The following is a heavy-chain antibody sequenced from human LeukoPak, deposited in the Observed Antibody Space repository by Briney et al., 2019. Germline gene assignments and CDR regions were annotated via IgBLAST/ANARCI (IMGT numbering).Heavy chain of an antibody. CDR3: AREYKEPQDIVVVVAAEPAFDI. CDR2: ISHDGSNK. V-gene: IGHV3-30*04. CDR1: GFTFSSYA. J-gene: IGHJ3*02. Sequence: GGSLRLSCAASGFTFSSYAMHWVRQAPGKGLEWVAVISHDGSNKYYADSVKGRFTISRDNSKNTLYLQMNSLRAEDTAVYYCAREYKEPQDIVVVVAAEPAFDIWGQGTMVTVSS. D-gene: IGHD2-15*01.